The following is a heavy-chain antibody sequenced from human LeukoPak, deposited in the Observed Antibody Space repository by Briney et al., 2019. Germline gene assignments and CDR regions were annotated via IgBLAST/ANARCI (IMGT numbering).Heavy chain of an antibody. V-gene: IGHV3-21*01. J-gene: IGHJ3*02. CDR1: GFTFSSYS. CDR2: ISSSSSYI. Sequence: PGGSLRLSCAASGFTFSSYSMNWVRQAPGKGLEWVSFISSSSSYIYYADSVKGRFTISRDNAKNSLYLQMNSLRAEDTAVYYCARREGYGGYYGHDAFDIWGQGTMVTVSS. CDR3: ARREGYGGYYGHDAFDI. D-gene: IGHD3-22*01.